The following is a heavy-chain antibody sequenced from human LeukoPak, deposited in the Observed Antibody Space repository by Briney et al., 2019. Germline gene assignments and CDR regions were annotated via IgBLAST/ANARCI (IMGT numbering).Heavy chain of an antibody. J-gene: IGHJ4*02. CDR2: ISYDGSNK. V-gene: IGHV3-30*04. Sequence: GGSLRLSCAASGFTLSSYAMHWVCQAPGKGLEWVAVISYDGSNKYYADSVKGRFTISRDNSKNTLYLQMNSLRAEDTAVYYCARALDYWGQATLVTVSS. CDR1: GFTLSSYA. CDR3: ARALDY.